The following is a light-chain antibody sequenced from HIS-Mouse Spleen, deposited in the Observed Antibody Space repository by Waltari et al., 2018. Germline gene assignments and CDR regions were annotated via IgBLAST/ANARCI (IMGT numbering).Light chain of an antibody. J-gene: IGLJ2*01. CDR1: SSDVGGYNY. CDR2: EVS. CDR3: SSYTSSSFNVV. V-gene: IGLV2-14*01. Sequence: QSALTQPASVSGSPGQSITISCTGTSSDVGGYNYVSWYQQHPGKAPQHMIYEVSNRPSGVSNRFSGSKSGNTASLTISGLQAEDEADYYCSSYTSSSFNVVFGGGTKLTVL.